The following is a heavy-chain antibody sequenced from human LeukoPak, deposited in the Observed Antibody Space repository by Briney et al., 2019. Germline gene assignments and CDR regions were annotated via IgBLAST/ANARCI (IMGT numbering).Heavy chain of an antibody. CDR2: IYYSGST. CDR3: ARWADRYGMDV. V-gene: IGHV4-59*01. J-gene: IGHJ6*02. CDR1: GGSISSYY. Sequence: PSATLSLTCTVSGGSISSYYWSWIRQPPGKGLEWIGYIYYSGSTNYNPSLKSRVTISVDTSKNQFSLKLSSVTAADTAVYYCARWADRYGMDVWGQGTTVTVSS.